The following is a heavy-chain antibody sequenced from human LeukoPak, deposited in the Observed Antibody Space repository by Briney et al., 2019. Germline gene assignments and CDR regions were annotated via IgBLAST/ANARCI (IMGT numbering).Heavy chain of an antibody. CDR1: RFTFRNYA. D-gene: IGHD3-10*01. V-gene: IGHV3-23*01. CDR2: ISGSGGNT. Sequence: GGSLRLSCAASRFTFRNYAMIWVRQAPGKGLEWVSAISGSGGNTYYADSVMGRFSISRDNSKNTLYLQMNSLRADDTAVYFCARRSITMVRGSHYYFDYWGRGTLVTVSS. J-gene: IGHJ4*02. CDR3: ARRSITMVRGSHYYFDY.